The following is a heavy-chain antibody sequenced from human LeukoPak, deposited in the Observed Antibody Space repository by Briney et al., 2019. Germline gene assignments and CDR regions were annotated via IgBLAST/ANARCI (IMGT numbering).Heavy chain of an antibody. Sequence: PGGSLRLSCAASGFTFSSYGMHWVRQAPGKGLEWVAFIRYDGSNKYYADSVKGRFTISRDNSKNTLYLQMNSLRAEDTAVYYCAKDHNWNDVLAYYYYMDVWGKGTTVTISS. V-gene: IGHV3-30*02. CDR3: AKDHNWNDVLAYYYYMDV. CDR1: GFTFSSYG. J-gene: IGHJ6*03. D-gene: IGHD1-1*01. CDR2: IRYDGSNK.